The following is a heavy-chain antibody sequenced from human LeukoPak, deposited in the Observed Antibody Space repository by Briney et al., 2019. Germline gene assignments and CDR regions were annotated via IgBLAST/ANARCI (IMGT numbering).Heavy chain of an antibody. J-gene: IGHJ4*02. CDR2: IIPIFDTA. CDR3: ARDLLGSATSYSSGAWDY. V-gene: IGHV1-69*13. Sequence: WASVKVSCKASGGTFSSYAISWVRQAPGQGLEWMGGIIPIFDTADNAQKFQGRLTITADESTSTAYMELSSLRAEDTAVYYCARDLLGSATSYSSGAWDYWGQGTLVTVSS. CDR1: GGTFSSYA. D-gene: IGHD3-9*01.